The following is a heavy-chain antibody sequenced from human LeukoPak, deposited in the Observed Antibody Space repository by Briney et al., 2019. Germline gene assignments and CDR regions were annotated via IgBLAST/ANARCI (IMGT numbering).Heavy chain of an antibody. V-gene: IGHV3-11*01. CDR2: ISSSSNNI. CDR3: ARAAGWFDP. CDR1: GFTFSDYY. J-gene: IGHJ5*02. Sequence: PGGSLRLSCAASGFTFSDYYMTWIRQAPGRGLEWVSYISSSSNNIHYANSVRGRFTISRDNAKNSVYLQMNSLRAEDMAIYYCARAAGWFDPWGQGTLVTVSS.